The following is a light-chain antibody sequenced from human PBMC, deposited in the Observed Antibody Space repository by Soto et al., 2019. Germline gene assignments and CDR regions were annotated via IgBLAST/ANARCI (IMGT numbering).Light chain of an antibody. CDR1: QSFTSNY. CDR3: QQYGSSPRT. J-gene: IGKJ1*01. Sequence: EIVLTQSPGTLSLSPGERATLSCRASQSFTSNYLAWYQQRPGQAPRLLIYGASTRATGIPDRFSGIGSGTDVTLTVSSLEPEDFAVYYCQQYGSSPRTFGQGTKVEIE. CDR2: GAS. V-gene: IGKV3-20*01.